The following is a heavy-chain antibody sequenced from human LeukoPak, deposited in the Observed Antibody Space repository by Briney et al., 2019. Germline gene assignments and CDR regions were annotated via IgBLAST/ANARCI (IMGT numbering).Heavy chain of an antibody. CDR3: ARQDMYYDFWSAIDP. V-gene: IGHV4-30-2*03. J-gene: IGHJ5*02. Sequence: PSETLSLTCTVSGGSISSGGYYWSWIRQPPGKGLEWIGYIYHSGSTYYNPSLKSRVTISVDTSKNQFSLKLSSVTAADTAVYYCARQDMYYDFWSAIDPWGQGTLVTVSS. CDR2: IYHSGST. D-gene: IGHD3-3*01. CDR1: GGSISSGGYY.